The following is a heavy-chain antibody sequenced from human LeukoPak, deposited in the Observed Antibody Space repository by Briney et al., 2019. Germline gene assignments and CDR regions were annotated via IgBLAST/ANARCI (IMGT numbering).Heavy chain of an antibody. CDR1: GGTFTSYA. D-gene: IGHD5-18*01. Sequence: GASVKVSCKASGGTFTSYAISWVRQAPGQGLEWMGGIIPIFGTANYAQKFQGRVTITADESTSTAYMELSSLRSEDTAVYYCARDVGGYSYGFDYWGQGTLVTVSS. V-gene: IGHV1-69*13. J-gene: IGHJ4*02. CDR2: IIPIFGTA. CDR3: ARDVGGYSYGFDY.